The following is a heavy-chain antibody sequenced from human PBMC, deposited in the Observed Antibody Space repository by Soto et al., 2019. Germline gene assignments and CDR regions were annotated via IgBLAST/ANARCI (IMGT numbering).Heavy chain of an antibody. CDR1: GFTFSSYS. Sequence: EVQLVESGGGLVKPGGSLRLSCAASGFTFSSYSMNWVRQAPGKGLEWVSSISSSSSYIYYADSVKGRFTISRDNAKKSLYLQINSLRAEDTAVYYCARDSQYCSGGSCYSPYWFDYWGQGTLVTVSS. J-gene: IGHJ4*02. CDR3: ARDSQYCSGGSCYSPYWFDY. V-gene: IGHV3-21*01. D-gene: IGHD2-15*01. CDR2: ISSSSSYI.